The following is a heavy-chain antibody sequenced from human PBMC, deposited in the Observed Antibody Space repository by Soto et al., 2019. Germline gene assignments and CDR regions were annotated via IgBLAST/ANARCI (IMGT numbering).Heavy chain of an antibody. CDR3: ARLPTIGMARDPLDS. V-gene: IGHV5-51*03. J-gene: IGHJ4*02. CDR2: IWPGDSDT. Sequence: EVQLVQSGAEVKKPGESLKISCKGSGYSFTSYWIGWVRQMPGKGLEWMGIIWPGDSDTTYSPSFQGQVTISADKSISTAYLQGSSLKASDTATYYCARLPTIGMARDPLDSWGQGPLVTVSS. CDR1: GYSFTSYW. D-gene: IGHD3-10*01.